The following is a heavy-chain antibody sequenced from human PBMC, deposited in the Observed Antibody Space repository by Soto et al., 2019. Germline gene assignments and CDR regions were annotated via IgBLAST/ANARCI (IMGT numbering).Heavy chain of an antibody. J-gene: IGHJ6*02. V-gene: IGHV4-39*01. CDR3: ARHPVSYSSSPDV. D-gene: IGHD6-6*01. CDR1: GGSISSDSYY. Sequence: QLQMQESGPGLVKPSETLSLTCTVSGGSISSDSYYWGWIRQPPGKGLEWIGEIYYSGNTYYNPSLKIRVPLSVGTSKNQFSLHLRSVTAADTAVYYCARHPVSYSSSPDVWGQGTTVTVSS. CDR2: IYYSGNT.